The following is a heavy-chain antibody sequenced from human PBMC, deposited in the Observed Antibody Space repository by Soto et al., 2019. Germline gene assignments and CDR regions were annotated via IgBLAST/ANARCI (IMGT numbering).Heavy chain of an antibody. CDR1: GDSIGSGNTY. CDR2: IFSSGTT. Sequence: SETLSLTCTVSGDSIGSGNTYWSWIRQAPGKGLEWIGYIFSSGTTYYNPSLKSRLTMSLDTSQNQFSLKLNSVTAADTAVYFCARVPSPFDFYYAMDVWGQGTTVTVSS. D-gene: IGHD3-16*01. CDR3: ARVPSPFDFYYAMDV. J-gene: IGHJ6*02. V-gene: IGHV4-30-4*02.